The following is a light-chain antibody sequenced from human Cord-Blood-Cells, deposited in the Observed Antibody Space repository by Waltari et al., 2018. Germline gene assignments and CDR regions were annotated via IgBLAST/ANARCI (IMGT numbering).Light chain of an antibody. J-gene: IGLJ2*01. CDR3: SSYAGSNNFVV. CDR1: SSDVGGYNY. CDR2: EVS. V-gene: IGLV2-8*01. Sequence: QSALTQPPSASGSPGQSVTISCTGTSSDVGGYNYVSWYQQHPGKDPNPLIYEVSKRPSGVPDQFAGSKAGKTGSLTVSGLQAEDEGDYYCSSYAGSNNFVVFGGGTKLTVL.